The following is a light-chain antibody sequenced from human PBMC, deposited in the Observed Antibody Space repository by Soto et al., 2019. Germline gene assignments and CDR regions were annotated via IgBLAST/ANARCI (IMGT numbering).Light chain of an antibody. CDR2: AAS. CDR1: QGIRND. Sequence: AIQMTQSPSSLSASVGDRVTITCRASQGIRNDLGWYQQKQGKAPKLLIYAASSLQSGVPSRFSGSGSGTDFTLTISSLQPEDFATYYCLQDYNYPPRTFGQGTKVEIK. CDR3: LQDYNYPPRT. J-gene: IGKJ1*01. V-gene: IGKV1-6*01.